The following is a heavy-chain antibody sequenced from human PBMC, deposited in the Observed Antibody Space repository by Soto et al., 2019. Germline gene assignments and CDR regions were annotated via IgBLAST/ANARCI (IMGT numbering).Heavy chain of an antibody. J-gene: IGHJ4*02. V-gene: IGHV5-51*01. CDR2: IYPGDSDT. Sequence: GESLKISCKASGYDFPTHWIAWVRQMPGKGLEWMGLIYPGDSDTRYSPSFEGQVIISADKSITTAYMQWSSLKASDTAIYYCARGIYYSSSAVSMDFWGQGTQATVSS. CDR3: ARGIYYSSSAVSMDF. CDR1: GYDFPTHW. D-gene: IGHD3-10*01.